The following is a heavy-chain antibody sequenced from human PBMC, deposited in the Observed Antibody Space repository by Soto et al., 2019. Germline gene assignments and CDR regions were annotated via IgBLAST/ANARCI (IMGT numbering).Heavy chain of an antibody. CDR3: AKDQGVFNWATSYFDD. CDR2: TSYDGNNE. CDR1: GLTFSNYG. D-gene: IGHD1-1*01. J-gene: IGHJ4*02. Sequence: GGSLRLSCAASGLTFSNYGMHGVRQAPGKGLEWVALTSYDGNNEYYTDTVKGRFTISRDNSKNTLFLQMNSPRPEDKAVYYCAKDQGVFNWATSYFDDWGQGALVTVSS. V-gene: IGHV3-30*18.